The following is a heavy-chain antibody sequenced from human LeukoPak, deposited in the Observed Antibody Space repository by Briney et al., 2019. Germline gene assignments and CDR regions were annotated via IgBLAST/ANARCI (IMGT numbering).Heavy chain of an antibody. J-gene: IGHJ4*02. CDR1: GFTFNNYW. CDR3: ARVTSGVSFDC. D-gene: IGHD6-19*01. Sequence: PRGSLRLSCAASGFTFNNYWMHWVRQGPGKGLVWVSRINSDGSTTNYADSVKGRFTISRGNAKNTLYLQMNSLSAEDTAVYYCARVTSGVSFDCWGQGTLVTVSS. CDR2: INSDGSTT. V-gene: IGHV3-74*01.